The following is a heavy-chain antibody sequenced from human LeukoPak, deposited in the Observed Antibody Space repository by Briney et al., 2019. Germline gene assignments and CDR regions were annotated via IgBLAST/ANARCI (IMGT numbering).Heavy chain of an antibody. V-gene: IGHV5-51*01. D-gene: IGHD5-24*01. J-gene: IGHJ4*02. Sequence: GESLKISCKGSGDSFTSYGIGGVRQMPGKGLEWRGISDPGDSDTRYSPPFQGEGTISADNSITTAYLPWSSLKASDNAMYYCAVLDGYHNPYFDYWGQGTLVTVSS. CDR2: SDPGDSDT. CDR1: GDSFTSYG. CDR3: AVLDGYHNPYFDY.